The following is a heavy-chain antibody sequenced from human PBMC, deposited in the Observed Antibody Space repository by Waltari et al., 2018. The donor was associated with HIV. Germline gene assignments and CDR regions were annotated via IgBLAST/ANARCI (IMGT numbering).Heavy chain of an antibody. CDR2: SDPGSGTA. CDR3: ARGGASGGFDL. Sequence: QVQLVQSGTELKRPGDSVKISCRASGYSFTSHAIHWIRQAHGQGLQYVGWSDPGSGTANFSENLQTKVTFSRDTSATTAFMEVRNLKYEDVAVFYCARGGASGGFDLWGQGTLVIVSS. V-gene: IGHV1-3*02. J-gene: IGHJ4*02. CDR1: GYSFTSHA. D-gene: IGHD3-10*01.